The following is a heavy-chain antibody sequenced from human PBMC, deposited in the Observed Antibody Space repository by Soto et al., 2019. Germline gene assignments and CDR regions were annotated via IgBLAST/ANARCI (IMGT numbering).Heavy chain of an antibody. CDR3: ARVQQYDILTGYMDV. V-gene: IGHV3-21*01. D-gene: IGHD3-9*01. Sequence: PGGSLRLSCAASGFTFSSYSMNWVRQAPGKGLEWVSSISSSSSYIYYADSVKGRFTISRDNAKNSLYLQMNSLRAEDTAVYYCARVQQYDILTGYMDVWGKGTTVTVSS. CDR2: ISSSSSYI. CDR1: GFTFSSYS. J-gene: IGHJ6*03.